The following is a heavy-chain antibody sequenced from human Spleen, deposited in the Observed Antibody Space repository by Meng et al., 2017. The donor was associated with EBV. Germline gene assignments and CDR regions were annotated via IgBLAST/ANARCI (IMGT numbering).Heavy chain of an antibody. J-gene: IGHJ4*02. D-gene: IGHD6-19*01. Sequence: LQDSRREVVKPSDTLSLTCSVSDVSVTRGEYYWTWIRQSPGKGLEWIGYIHYGGASNYNPSLKSRVTISLDTSKNQFSLRVNAVTAADTAVYFCARGHSSDWDYFFDSWGLGTLVTVSS. V-gene: IGHV4-61*08. CDR3: ARGHSSDWDYFFDS. CDR2: IHYGGAS. CDR1: DVSVTRGEYY.